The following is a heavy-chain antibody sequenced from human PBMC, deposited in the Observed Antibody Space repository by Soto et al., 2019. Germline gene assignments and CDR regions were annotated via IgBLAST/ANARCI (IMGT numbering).Heavy chain of an antibody. CDR1: EFSFSDYW. Sequence: GGSLRLSCAASEFSFSDYWMAWVRQAPGKGLEWMANLDQGGGEKHYGDSVKGRFTISRDNAKNSLYLQMNSLRAEDTAVYYCAKDLFSSSWSKRYYYYYGMDVWGQGTTVTVSS. CDR3: AKDLFSSSWSKRYYYYYGMDV. J-gene: IGHJ6*02. D-gene: IGHD6-13*01. V-gene: IGHV3-7*05. CDR2: LDQGGGEK.